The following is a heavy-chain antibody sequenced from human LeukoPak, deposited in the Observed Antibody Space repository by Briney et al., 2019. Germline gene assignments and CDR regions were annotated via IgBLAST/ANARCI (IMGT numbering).Heavy chain of an antibody. D-gene: IGHD2-2*01. CDR3: AKGRGRMAQLLNAYGDSFDP. CDR1: GFTFSSYG. J-gene: IGHJ5*02. Sequence: GGSLRLSCAASGFTFSSYGMHWVRQAPGKGLEWVAFIRYDGSNKYYADSVKGRFTISRDNSKNTLYLQMNSLRAEDTAVYYCAKGRGRMAQLLNAYGDSFDPWGQGTLVTVSS. V-gene: IGHV3-30*02. CDR2: IRYDGSNK.